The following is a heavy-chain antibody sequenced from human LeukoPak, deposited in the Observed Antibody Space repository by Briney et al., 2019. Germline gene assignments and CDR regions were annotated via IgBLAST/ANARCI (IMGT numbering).Heavy chain of an antibody. CDR2: INPNSGGT. D-gene: IGHD3-22*01. CDR1: GYTFTGYC. CDR3: ARLGSWLLPRGYFDY. Sequence: ASVKVSCKASGYTFTGYCMHWVRQAPGQGLEWMGRINPNSGGTNYAQKFQGRVTMTRDTSISTAYMELSRLRSDDTAVYYCARLGSWLLPRGYFDYWGQGTLVTVSS. V-gene: IGHV1-2*06. J-gene: IGHJ4*02.